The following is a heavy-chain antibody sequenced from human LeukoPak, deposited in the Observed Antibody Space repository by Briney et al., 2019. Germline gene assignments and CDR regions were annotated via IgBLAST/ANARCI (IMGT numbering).Heavy chain of an antibody. Sequence: SETLSLTCTVSGGSMCSSGFYGGWIRQPPGKGLEWIASIHYSGTTYYNPSLKSRLTMSVDTSKNQFSLRLSSVTAANTAVYCCEGPRCAYNVYWGQGTLVTVSS. CDR3: EGPRCAYNVY. V-gene: IGHV4-39*01. CDR1: GGSMCSSGFY. J-gene: IGHJ4*02. CDR2: IHYSGTT. D-gene: IGHD1-14*01.